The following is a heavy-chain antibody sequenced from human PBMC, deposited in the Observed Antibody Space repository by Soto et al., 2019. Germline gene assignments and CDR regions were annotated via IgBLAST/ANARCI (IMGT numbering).Heavy chain of an antibody. CDR3: ARGPVGRMYYFDY. J-gene: IGHJ4*02. CDR2: ISYDGSNK. D-gene: IGHD1-26*01. CDR1: GFTFSSYA. V-gene: IGHV3-30-3*01. Sequence: QVQLVESGGGVVQPGRSLRLSCAASGFTFSSYAMHWVRQAPGKGLEWVAVISYDGSNKYYADSVKGRFTISRDNSKNTLYLQMNSLRAEDTAVYYCARGPVGRMYYFDYCGQGTLVTVSS.